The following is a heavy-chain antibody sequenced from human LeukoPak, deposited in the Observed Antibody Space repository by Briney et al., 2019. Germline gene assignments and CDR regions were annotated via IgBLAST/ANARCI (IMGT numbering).Heavy chain of an antibody. Sequence: SQTLSLTCAISGDSVSSNSAGWNWIRQSPSRGLEWLGRTNYRSKWSNDFALSVKSRISINPDTSKNQFSLQLNSVTPEDTAVYYCARDQYWAFQHWGQGTLVTVSS. D-gene: IGHD2-15*01. CDR1: GDSVSSNSAG. CDR2: TNYRSKWSN. CDR3: ARDQYWAFQH. J-gene: IGHJ1*01. V-gene: IGHV6-1*01.